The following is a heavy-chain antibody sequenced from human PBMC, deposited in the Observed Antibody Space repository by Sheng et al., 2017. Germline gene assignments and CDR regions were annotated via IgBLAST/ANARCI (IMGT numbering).Heavy chain of an antibody. V-gene: IGHV3-33*01. J-gene: IGHJ6*02. CDR1: GFTFSSYG. D-gene: IGHD3-22*01. Sequence: QVQLVESGGGVVQPGRSLRLSCAASGFTFSSYGMHWVRQAPGKGLEWVAVIWYDGSNKYYADSVKGRFTISRDNSKNTLYLQMNSLRAEDTAVYYCARDSNDSSGYYYYYYGMDVWGQGTTVTVSS. CDR3: ARDSNDSSGYYYYYYGMDV. CDR2: IWYDGSNK.